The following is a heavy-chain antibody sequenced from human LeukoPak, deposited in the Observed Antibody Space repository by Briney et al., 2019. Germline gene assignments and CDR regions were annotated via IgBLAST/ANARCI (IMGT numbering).Heavy chain of an antibody. J-gene: IGHJ6*04. Sequence: PGGSLRLSCAASGFTFSSYEMNWVRQAPGKGLEWVSYISSSSSTIYYADSVKGRFTISRDNAKNSLYLQMNSLRAEDTAVYYCARGSGMDVWGKGTTVTVSS. CDR2: ISSSSSTI. V-gene: IGHV3-48*03. CDR1: GFTFSSYE. CDR3: ARGSGMDV.